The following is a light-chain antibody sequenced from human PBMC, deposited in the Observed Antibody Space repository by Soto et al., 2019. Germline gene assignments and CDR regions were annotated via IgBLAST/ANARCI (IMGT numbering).Light chain of an antibody. CDR3: NSYTSSSTHV. CDR2: EVG. Sequence: QSALTQPASVSGSPGQSITISCTGSSSDVGGHNHVSWCQQHPGKAPKLIIYEVGNRPSGVSNRFSGSKSGNTASLTISGFQAEDEADYYCNSYTSSSTHVFGTGTKLTVL. CDR1: SSDVGGHNH. V-gene: IGLV2-14*01. J-gene: IGLJ1*01.